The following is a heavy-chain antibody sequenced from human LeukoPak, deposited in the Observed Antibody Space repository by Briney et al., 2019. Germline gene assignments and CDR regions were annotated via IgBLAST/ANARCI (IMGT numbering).Heavy chain of an antibody. D-gene: IGHD3-22*01. Sequence: PSETLSLTCTVSGGSISSYYWSWIRQPPGKGLEWIGYIYYSGSTNYNPSLKSRVTISVDTSKNQFSLKLSPVTAANTAVYYCARVDSSVDAFDIWGQGTMVTVSS. CDR3: ARVDSSVDAFDI. CDR2: IYYSGST. V-gene: IGHV4-59*01. CDR1: GGSISSYY. J-gene: IGHJ3*02.